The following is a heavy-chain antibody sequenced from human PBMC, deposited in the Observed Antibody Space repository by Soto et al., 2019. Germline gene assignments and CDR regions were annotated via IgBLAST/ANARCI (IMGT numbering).Heavy chain of an antibody. V-gene: IGHV1-8*01. CDR2: MNPNSGNK. CDR1: GYTFTSYD. J-gene: IGHJ6*02. D-gene: IGHD1-26*01. CDR3: ARGGGAIRGSYPACYYYYGMDV. Sequence: GASVKVSCKASGYTFTSYDIKWVRQATGQGLEWMGWMNPNSGNKGYAQKFQGRVTMTRNPSISTAYMELSSMRSDDTAVYYCARGGGAIRGSYPACYYYYGMDVWG.